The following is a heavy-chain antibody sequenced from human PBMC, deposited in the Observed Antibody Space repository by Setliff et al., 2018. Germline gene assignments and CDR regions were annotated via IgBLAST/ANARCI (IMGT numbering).Heavy chain of an antibody. J-gene: IGHJ4*02. CDR1: GFMFSSYA. CDR3: TTNLALVGGSFLEFGY. Sequence: GGSLRLSCAASGFMFSSYAMHWVRQAPGKGLEYVSAISSNGGSTWYANSVKGRFTVSRDNPKNTLYLQVNSLRTEDTAVYYCTTNLALVGGSFLEFGYWGQGTLVTVSS. V-gene: IGHV3-64*01. D-gene: IGHD1-26*01. CDR2: ISSNGGST.